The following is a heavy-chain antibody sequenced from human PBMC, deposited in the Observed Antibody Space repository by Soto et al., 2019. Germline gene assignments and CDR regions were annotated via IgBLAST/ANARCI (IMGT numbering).Heavy chain of an antibody. D-gene: IGHD6-25*01. CDR2: ISAYNGNT. J-gene: IGHJ2*01. CDR3: AQTLGLAAAGPGRFDL. Sequence: QVQLVQSGAEVKKPGASVKVSCKASGYTFTSYGISWVRQAPGQGLEWMGWISAYNGNTNYAQKFQGRVTITAAASTSTAYMELSSLRSEDTAVYYCAQTLGLAAAGPGRFDLWGRGTLVTVSS. CDR1: GYTFTSYG. V-gene: IGHV1-18*01.